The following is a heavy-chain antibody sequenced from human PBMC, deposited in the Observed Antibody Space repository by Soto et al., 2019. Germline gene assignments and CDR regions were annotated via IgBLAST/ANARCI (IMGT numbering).Heavy chain of an antibody. Sequence: TLSLTCAVYGGSFSGYYWSWIRQPPGKGLEWIGEINHSGSTNYNPSLKSRVTTSVDTSKNQFSLKLSSVTAADTAVYYCARGGVVPAAMNPYGMDVWGQGTPVTVSS. CDR2: INHSGST. CDR1: GGSFSGYY. D-gene: IGHD2-2*01. J-gene: IGHJ6*02. V-gene: IGHV4-34*01. CDR3: ARGGVVPAAMNPYGMDV.